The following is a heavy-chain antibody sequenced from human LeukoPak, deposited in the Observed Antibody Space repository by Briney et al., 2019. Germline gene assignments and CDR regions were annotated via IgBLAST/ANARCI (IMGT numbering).Heavy chain of an antibody. V-gene: IGHV3-23*01. J-gene: IGHJ4*02. CDR3: AKDATASPYFHWFDN. D-gene: IGHD3-9*01. Sequence: GGSLRLSCAASGFTFSSYAMNWVRQAPGKGLKWVAGISSGDRTFHAESVKGRFTISRDKSKDTLYLQMNSLRAEDTAVYYCAKDATASPYFHWFDNWGQGTQVIVSS. CDR2: ISSGDRT. CDR1: GFTFSSYA.